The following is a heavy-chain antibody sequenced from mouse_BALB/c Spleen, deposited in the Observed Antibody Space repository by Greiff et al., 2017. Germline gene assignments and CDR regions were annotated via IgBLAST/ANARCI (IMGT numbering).Heavy chain of an antibody. CDR2: IYPGDGDT. CDR3: ARDYRSSMDY. D-gene: IGHD2-14*01. Sequence: QVQLKESGAELARPGASVKLSCKASGYTFTSYWMQWVKQRPGQGLEWIGAIYPGDGDTRYTQKFKGKATLTADKSSSTAYMQLSSLASEDSAVYYCARDYRSSMDYWGQGTSVTVSS. V-gene: IGHV1-87*01. CDR1: GYTFTSYW. J-gene: IGHJ4*01.